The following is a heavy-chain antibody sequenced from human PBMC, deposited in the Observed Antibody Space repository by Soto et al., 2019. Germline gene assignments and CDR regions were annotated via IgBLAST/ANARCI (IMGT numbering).Heavy chain of an antibody. CDR2: ISYDGSNK. V-gene: IGHV3-30-3*01. Sequence: GGSLRHSCAASGVTFSSYAMHWVRQAPGNGLEWVAVISYDGSNKYYADSVKGRFTISRDNSKNTLYLQMNSLRAEDTAVYYCAREPYDFWSGYSHPSLLMDVWGQGTTVTVSS. CDR1: GVTFSSYA. J-gene: IGHJ6*02. CDR3: AREPYDFWSGYSHPSLLMDV. D-gene: IGHD3-3*01.